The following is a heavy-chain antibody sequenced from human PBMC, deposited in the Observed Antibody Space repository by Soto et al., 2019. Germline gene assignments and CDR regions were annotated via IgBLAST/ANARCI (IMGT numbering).Heavy chain of an antibody. J-gene: IGHJ5*02. CDR1: GGSVSSVNYY. V-gene: IGHV4-61*01. Sequence: SETLSLTCTVSGGSVSSVNYYWSWIRQPPGKGLEWIGFIYYTGSSSYNPSLKSRVTMSLDRSKNQFSLKVSSVTAADTAVYYCARETYGDYVGYFDPWGQGTLVTVSS. CDR3: ARETYGDYVGYFDP. CDR2: IYYTGSS. D-gene: IGHD4-17*01.